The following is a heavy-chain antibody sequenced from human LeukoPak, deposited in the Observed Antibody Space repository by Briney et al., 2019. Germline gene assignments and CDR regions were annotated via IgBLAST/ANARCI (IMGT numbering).Heavy chain of an antibody. CDR2: ISGSGDST. D-gene: IGHD5-18*01. CDR1: GFTFTNYA. Sequence: GGSLRLSCAASGFTFTNYAMSWVRQAPGKGLEWVSVISGSGDSTYYADSVKGRFTISRDNSKSTQYLQMHSLRAEDTAVYYCAGDYGDTSMVATYPRFDYWGQGTLVTVSS. CDR3: AGDYGDTSMVATYPRFDY. J-gene: IGHJ4*02. V-gene: IGHV3-23*01.